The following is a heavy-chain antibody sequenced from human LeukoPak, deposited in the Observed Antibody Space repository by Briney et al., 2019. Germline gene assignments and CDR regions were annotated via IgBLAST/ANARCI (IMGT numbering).Heavy chain of an antibody. J-gene: IGHJ4*02. V-gene: IGHV1-69*05. Sequence: SVKVSCKASGGTFSSYAISWVRQAPGQGLEWMGGIIPIFGTANYAQKFQGRVTMTRDTSTTTVYMELSSLRSEDTAVYYCARDGPRLDYDFWSGYYADYWGQGSLVTVYS. CDR3: ARDGPRLDYDFWSGYYADY. D-gene: IGHD3-3*01. CDR1: GGTFSSYA. CDR2: IIPIFGTA.